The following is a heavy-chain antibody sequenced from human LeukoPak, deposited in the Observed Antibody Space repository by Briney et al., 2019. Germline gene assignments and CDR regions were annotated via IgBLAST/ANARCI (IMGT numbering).Heavy chain of an antibody. V-gene: IGHV3-23*01. CDR1: GFTFSSYG. CDR2: ITSSGTT. CDR3: ANTGSYSLY. D-gene: IGHD1-1*01. J-gene: IGHJ4*02. Sequence: GGSLRLSCAASGFTFSSYGMGWVRQAPGKGLEWVSPITSSGTTNYADSVKDRFIISRDNSKDTLFLQMNSLRVEDTAVYYCANTGSYSLYWGQGTLVTVSS.